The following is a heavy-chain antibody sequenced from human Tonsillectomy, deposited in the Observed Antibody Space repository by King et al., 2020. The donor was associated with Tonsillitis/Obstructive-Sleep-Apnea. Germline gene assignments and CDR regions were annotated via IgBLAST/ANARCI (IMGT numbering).Heavy chain of an antibody. Sequence: QLQESGLGLVKPSETLSLTCTVSGGSISSSSYYWGWIRQPPGKGLEWIGSIYYSGSTSYKPSLKSRVTISVDTSKNQFSLKLSSVTAADTAVYYCARHRYCSSTSCYGEGDFDYWGQGTLVTVSS. J-gene: IGHJ4*02. CDR2: IYYSGST. V-gene: IGHV4-39*01. CDR1: GGSISSSSYY. D-gene: IGHD2-2*01. CDR3: ARHRYCSSTSCYGEGDFDY.